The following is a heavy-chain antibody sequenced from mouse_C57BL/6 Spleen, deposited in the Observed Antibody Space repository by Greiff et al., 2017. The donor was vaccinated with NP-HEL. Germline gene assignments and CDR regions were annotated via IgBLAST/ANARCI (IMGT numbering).Heavy chain of an antibody. V-gene: IGHV3-6*01. D-gene: IGHD1-1*01. J-gene: IGHJ1*03. Sequence: EVQLQESGPGLVKPSQSLSLTCSVTGYSITSGYYWNWIRQFPGNKLEWMGYISYDGSNNYNPSLKNRISITRDTSKNQFFLKLNSVTTEDTATYYCAREGDYGSSYWYFDVWGTGTTVTVSS. CDR2: ISYDGSN. CDR1: GYSITSGYY. CDR3: AREGDYGSSYWYFDV.